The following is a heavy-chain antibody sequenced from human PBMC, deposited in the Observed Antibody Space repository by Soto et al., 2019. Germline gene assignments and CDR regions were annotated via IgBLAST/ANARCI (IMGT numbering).Heavy chain of an antibody. D-gene: IGHD6-19*01. J-gene: IGHJ6*03. CDR1: GGGLTWNS. Sequence: QVQVAQPGVEVRKPGSSVKVSCEAPGGGLTWNSIAWVRQAPGQGLEWMGRIRPIRDVKYYAQKFEGRVTFTADISTGTVYMDLNNLTFADTALYYCAKDSLSLFSGQSHSYYPDVWGDGTAVAVSS. CDR3: AKDSLSLFSGQSHSYYPDV. CDR2: IRPIRDVK. V-gene: IGHV1-69*04.